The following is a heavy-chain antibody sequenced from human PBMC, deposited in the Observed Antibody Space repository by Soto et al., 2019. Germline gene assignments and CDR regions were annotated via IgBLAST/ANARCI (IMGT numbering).Heavy chain of an antibody. J-gene: IGHJ4*02. Sequence: GGSLRLSCAASGFTFDDYAMHWVRQAPGKGLEWVSGTSWNGGVRDYADSVKGRFTISRDNAKNSLYLQLNSLRAEDTALYYCAKDPNSSGYFFFDYWGQGTLVTVSS. CDR2: TSWNGGVR. V-gene: IGHV3-9*01. CDR1: GFTFDDYA. CDR3: AKDPNSSGYFFFDY. D-gene: IGHD3-22*01.